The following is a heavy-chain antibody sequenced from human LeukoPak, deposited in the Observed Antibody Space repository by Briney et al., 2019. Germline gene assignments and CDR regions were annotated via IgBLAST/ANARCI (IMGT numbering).Heavy chain of an antibody. D-gene: IGHD2-8*01. CDR3: ARHVSTLATIDY. CDR1: GGSISSNF. CDR2: IYYSGST. Sequence: SETLSLTCTVSGGSISSNFWSWIRQPPGKGLGWIGNIYYSGSTNYNPSLKSRVTISVDTSKNQFPLKLSSVTAADTAVYYCARHVSTLATIDYWGQGTLVTVSS. J-gene: IGHJ4*02. V-gene: IGHV4-59*08.